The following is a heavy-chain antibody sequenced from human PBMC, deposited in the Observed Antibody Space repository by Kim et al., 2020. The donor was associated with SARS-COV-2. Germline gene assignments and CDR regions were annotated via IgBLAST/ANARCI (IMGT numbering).Heavy chain of an antibody. Sequence: SVKVSCKASGGTFSSYAISWVRQAPGQGLEWMGGIIPIFGTANYAQKFQGRVTITADESTSTAYMELSSLRSEDTAVYYCARDGPAVAAFDYWGQGTLVTVSS. J-gene: IGHJ4*02. V-gene: IGHV1-69*13. CDR1: GGTFSSYA. CDR2: IIPIFGTA. D-gene: IGHD6-19*01. CDR3: ARDGPAVAAFDY.